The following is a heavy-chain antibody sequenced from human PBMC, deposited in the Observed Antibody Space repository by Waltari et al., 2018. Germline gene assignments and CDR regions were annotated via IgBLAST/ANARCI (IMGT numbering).Heavy chain of an antibody. CDR2: SSAYNGNT. CDR1: GYTFTSYG. CDR3: ASDGERSSSSGNFDY. D-gene: IGHD6-6*01. V-gene: IGHV1-18*01. Sequence: QVQLVQSGAEVKKPGASVKVSCKASGYTFTSYGISWVRQAPGQGLEWMGWSSAYNGNTNYAQKLQGRVTRTTDTSTSTAYMELRSLRSDDTAVYYCASDGERSSSSGNFDYWGQGTLVTVSS. J-gene: IGHJ4*02.